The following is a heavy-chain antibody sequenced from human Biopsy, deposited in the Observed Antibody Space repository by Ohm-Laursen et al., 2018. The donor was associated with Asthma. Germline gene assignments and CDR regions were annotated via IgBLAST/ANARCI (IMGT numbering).Heavy chain of an antibody. CDR1: GFSLSNYA. V-gene: IGHV3-30*18. CDR3: AKEVFPGWELRRGPDS. J-gene: IGHJ4*02. CDR2: ISFDGTNR. D-gene: IGHD1-26*01. Sequence: SLRLSCAASGFSLSNYAMHWVRQAPGKGLDWVAVISFDGTNRNYTDSVKGRFTISRDNSRNKLHLEMNSLRAEDTAVYFCAKEVFPGWELRRGPDSWGQGTLVTVSS.